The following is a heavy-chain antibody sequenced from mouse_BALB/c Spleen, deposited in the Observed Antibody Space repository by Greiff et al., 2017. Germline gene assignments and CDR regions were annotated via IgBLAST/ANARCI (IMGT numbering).Heavy chain of an antibody. CDR3: ARYYGNYGYAMDY. V-gene: IGHV1S137*01. D-gene: IGHD2-1*01. J-gene: IGHJ4*01. CDR2: ISTYYGDA. Sequence: QVQLKQSGAELVRPGVSVKISCKGSGYTFTDYAMHWVKQSHAKSLEWIGVISTYYGDASYNQKFKGKATMTVDKSSSTAYMELARLTSEDSAIYYCARYYGNYGYAMDYWGQGTSVTVSS. CDR1: GYTFTDYA.